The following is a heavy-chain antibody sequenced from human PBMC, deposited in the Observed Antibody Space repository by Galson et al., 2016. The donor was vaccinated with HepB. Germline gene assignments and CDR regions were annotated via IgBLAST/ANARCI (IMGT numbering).Heavy chain of an antibody. CDR1: GGSISSGGYS. Sequence: TLSLTCAVSGGSISSGGYSWSWIRQPPGKGLEWSGYIYHTGSTYYNPSLESRATISVDRSKNQFSLQLTSVTGADTAVYYCARGKGRGGFDYWGQGTLVTVSS. D-gene: IGHD3-10*01. V-gene: IGHV4-30-2*01. J-gene: IGHJ4*02. CDR2: IYHTGST. CDR3: ARGKGRGGFDY.